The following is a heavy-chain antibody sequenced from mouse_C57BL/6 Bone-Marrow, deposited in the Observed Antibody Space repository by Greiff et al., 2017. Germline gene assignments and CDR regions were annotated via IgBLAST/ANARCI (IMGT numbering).Heavy chain of an antibody. CDR2: INPGSGGT. Sequence: VQLVESGAELVRPGTSVKVSCKASGYAFTNYLIEWVKQRPGQGLEWIGVINPGSGGTNYNEKFKGKATLTADKSSSTAYMQLSSLTSEDSAVYFCARSAQDYWGQGTTLTVSS. J-gene: IGHJ2*01. CDR3: ARSAQDY. CDR1: GYAFTNYL. V-gene: IGHV1-54*01.